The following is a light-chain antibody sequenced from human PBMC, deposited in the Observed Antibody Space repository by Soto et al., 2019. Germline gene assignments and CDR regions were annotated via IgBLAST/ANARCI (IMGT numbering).Light chain of an antibody. CDR3: SSYTNINTRACV. Sequence: QSALTHPASVSGSPGQSITISCTGTSGDIGSYNRVSWYQQHPGKAPKLIIYEVTDRPSGVSNRFSGSKSGNTASLTISGLQAEDEAEYYCSSYTNINTRACVFGTGTKV. V-gene: IGLV2-14*01. CDR2: EVT. CDR1: SGDIGSYNR. J-gene: IGLJ1*01.